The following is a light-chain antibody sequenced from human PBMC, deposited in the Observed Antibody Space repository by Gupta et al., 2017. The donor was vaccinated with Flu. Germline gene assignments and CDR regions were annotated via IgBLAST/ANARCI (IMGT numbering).Light chain of an antibody. CDR3: QQYNNWPPLT. Sequence: ATLSLSPGERAPLSCRASQSVSYNVAWYQQKPGQAPRLLIYGASTRATGIPARFSGSGSGTEFTLTISSRQSEDFAVYYCQQYNNWPPLTFGGGTKVEIK. V-gene: IGKV3-15*01. J-gene: IGKJ4*01. CDR1: QSVSYN. CDR2: GAS.